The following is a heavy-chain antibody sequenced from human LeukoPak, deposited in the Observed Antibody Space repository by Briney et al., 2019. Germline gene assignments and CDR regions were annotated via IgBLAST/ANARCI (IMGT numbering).Heavy chain of an antibody. V-gene: IGHV3-21*01. CDR1: GFTFSSYS. D-gene: IGHD5-12*01. Sequence: GGSLRLSCAGSGFTFSSYSMNWVRQAPGKGLEWVSSISSSSSYIYYADSVKGRFTISRDNAKNSLYLQMNSLRAEDTAVYYCASIVATSDAFDIWGQGTMVTVSS. CDR3: ASIVATSDAFDI. CDR2: ISSSSSYI. J-gene: IGHJ3*02.